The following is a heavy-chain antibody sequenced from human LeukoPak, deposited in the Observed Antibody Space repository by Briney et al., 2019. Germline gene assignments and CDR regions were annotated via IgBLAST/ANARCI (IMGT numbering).Heavy chain of an antibody. CDR3: ARAEA. J-gene: IGHJ5*02. Sequence: GGSLRLSCAASGFTFSSYSMNWVRQAPGKGLEWVSSIGVGSGDTHYADSVKGRFTISRDNAKNSLYLQMNSLKAEDTAVYYCARAEAWGQGTLVTVSS. CDR1: GFTFSSYS. CDR2: IGVGSGDT. V-gene: IGHV3-21*01.